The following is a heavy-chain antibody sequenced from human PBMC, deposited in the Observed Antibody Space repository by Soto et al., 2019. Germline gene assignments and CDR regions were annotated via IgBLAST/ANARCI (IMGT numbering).Heavy chain of an antibody. CDR2: INSDGSTT. D-gene: IGHD2-15*01. J-gene: IGHJ4*02. V-gene: IGHV3-74*01. CDR3: ARDQGYCSGGSCYVAGY. CDR1: GFTFSTYW. Sequence: EVQLVESGGGLVQPGGSLRLSCAASGFTFSTYWMHWVRQAPGKGLVWVSRINSDGSTTDYADSVRGRFTLSRDNAKNTLYRQMNSLRAEDTAVYYCARDQGYCSGGSCYVAGYWGQGTLVTVSS.